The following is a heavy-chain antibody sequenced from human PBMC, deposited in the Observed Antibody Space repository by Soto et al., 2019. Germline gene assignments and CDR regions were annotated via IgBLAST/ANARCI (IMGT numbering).Heavy chain of an antibody. V-gene: IGHV3-23*01. J-gene: IGHJ1*01. CDR3: AKDQAAAGTISRYFQD. CDR2: ISGDGGTT. D-gene: IGHD6-13*01. CDR1: GFTFSSYA. Sequence: EVQLLESGGGLAQPAGSLRLSCAASGFTFSSYAMSWVRQAPGKGLEWVSGISGDGGTTYYADSVKGRFTISRDNSENTLYLQVNSLRAEDTALYYCAKDQAAAGTISRYFQDWGQGTLVTVSS.